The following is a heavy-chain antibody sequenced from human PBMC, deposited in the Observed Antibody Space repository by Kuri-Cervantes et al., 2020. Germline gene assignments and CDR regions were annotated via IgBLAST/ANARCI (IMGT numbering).Heavy chain of an antibody. Sequence: GGSLRLSCAASGFTFSTYWMTWVRQAPGKGLEWVANIKQDGSAQNYVDSVKGRFTISRDNSKNTLYLQMNSLRAEDTAVYYCAKQWRYNYYYYYMDVWGKGTTVTVSS. CDR2: IKQDGSAQ. J-gene: IGHJ6*03. CDR3: AKQWRYNYYYYYMDV. V-gene: IGHV3-7*03. CDR1: GFTFSTYW. D-gene: IGHD6-19*01.